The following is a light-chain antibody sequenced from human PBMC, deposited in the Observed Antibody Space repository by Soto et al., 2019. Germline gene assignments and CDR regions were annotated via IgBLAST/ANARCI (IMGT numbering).Light chain of an antibody. CDR2: GAS. CDR1: QSVNSN. V-gene: IGKV3-15*01. CDR3: QQYNSWPRT. Sequence: EIVMTQSPATLSVSPGERATLSCRASQSVNSNLAWYQQKPGQAPRLLIYGASSRATGIPARFSGSGSGTEFTLTITSLQSEDLAVYYCQQYNSWPRTFGQGTKVEIK. J-gene: IGKJ1*01.